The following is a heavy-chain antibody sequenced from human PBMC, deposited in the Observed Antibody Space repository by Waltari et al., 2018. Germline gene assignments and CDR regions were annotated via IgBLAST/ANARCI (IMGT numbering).Heavy chain of an antibody. V-gene: IGHV1-2*02. CDR3: ARSDDFWSGYPYYFDY. J-gene: IGHJ4*02. CDR2: IDPNNGGT. Sequence: QVQLVQSGAEVKKPGASVKVSCKASGYTFSGNYLHWVRKAPGQGLEWMGWIDPNNGGTTFAQNFQGRVTMARDTSISTAYMELSRLKSDDTAVYYCARSDDFWSGYPYYFDYWGQGALVTVSS. CDR1: GYTFSGNY. D-gene: IGHD3-3*01.